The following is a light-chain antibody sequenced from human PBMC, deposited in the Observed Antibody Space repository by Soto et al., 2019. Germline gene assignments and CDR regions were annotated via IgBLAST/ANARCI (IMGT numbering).Light chain of an antibody. CDR3: QQYNSYPRT. V-gene: IGKV1-5*01. CDR2: DAS. CDR1: QSISVW. J-gene: IGKJ2*01. Sequence: DIQMTQSPSTLSASVGDRVTITCRASQSISVWLAWYQQKPGKAPKLLMFDASTFQSGVPSRFSGSGSATEFTLTISSLQPDDFASYYCQQYNSYPRTFGQGTKVEIK.